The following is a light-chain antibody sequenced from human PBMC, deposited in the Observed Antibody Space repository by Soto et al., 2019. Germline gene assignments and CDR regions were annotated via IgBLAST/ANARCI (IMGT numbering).Light chain of an antibody. CDR1: SSNIGDNP. Sequence: SVLTQPPSSSGAPGPRITISCSGSSSNIGDNPVNWYQQLPGAAPKLLIYINDQRPSGVPDRFSGSKSGNSASLAISGLQPEDEADSYCAAWDDRLNALFGTGTKVTVL. CDR2: IND. CDR3: AAWDDRLNAL. V-gene: IGLV1-44*01. J-gene: IGLJ1*01.